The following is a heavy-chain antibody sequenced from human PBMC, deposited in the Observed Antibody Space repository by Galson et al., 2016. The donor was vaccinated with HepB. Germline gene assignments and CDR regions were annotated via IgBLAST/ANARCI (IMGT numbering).Heavy chain of an antibody. Sequence: SLRLSCAASGFTFSTFWMPWVRQAPGKGLEWVANIKRDGSGKYYVDSVKGRFTISRDNAKNSVYLQMNSLRGDDTAVYYCMSYSDAWYSGFWGQGTLVTVSS. CDR1: GFTFSTFW. CDR3: MSYSDAWYSGF. CDR2: IKRDGSGK. J-gene: IGHJ4*02. V-gene: IGHV3-7*03. D-gene: IGHD6-13*01.